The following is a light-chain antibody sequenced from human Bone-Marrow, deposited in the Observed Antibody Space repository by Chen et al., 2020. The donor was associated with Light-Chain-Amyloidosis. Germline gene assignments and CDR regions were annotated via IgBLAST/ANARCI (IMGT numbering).Light chain of an antibody. J-gene: IGLJ3*02. CDR2: DVN. CDR1: SSDIGGYDY. V-gene: IGLV2-11*01. Sequence: QSALTQPHSVSGSPGQSVTISCTGTSSDIGGYDYVSWYQQYPGTAPKLIIYDVNKRPSGVPERFSASKAANTASLTISGRQADDEAEYHCCAYAGTYTWLFGGGTRLTVL. CDR3: CAYAGTYTWL.